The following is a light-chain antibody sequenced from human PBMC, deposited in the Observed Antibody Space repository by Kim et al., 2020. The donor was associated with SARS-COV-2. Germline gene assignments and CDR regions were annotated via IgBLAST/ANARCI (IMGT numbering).Light chain of an antibody. CDR1: QSIGSS. Sequence: SVSPGERATLSCRASQSIGSSLAWYQQKPGQTPRLLIYGVSTRATGIPARFSGSGSGTEFTLTISSLQSEDFAVYYCHQYTNLWTFGQGTKVDIK. CDR3: HQYTNLWT. J-gene: IGKJ1*01. CDR2: GVS. V-gene: IGKV3-15*01.